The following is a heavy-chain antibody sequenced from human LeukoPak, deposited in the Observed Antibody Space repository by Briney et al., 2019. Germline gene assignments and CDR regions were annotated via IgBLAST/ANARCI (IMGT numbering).Heavy chain of an antibody. J-gene: IGHJ6*03. CDR2: IRYDGSHK. D-gene: IGHD5-12*01. CDR3: AKGGGYEAQYYYYYLDV. CDR1: GFTFSSYG. V-gene: IGHV3-30*02. Sequence: GGSLRLSCAASGFTFSSYGIHWVRQAPGKGLEWVAFIRYDGSHKYYADSVKGRFTISRDNSKNTLYLQMNSLRAEDTAVYYCAKGGGYEAQYYYYYLDVWGKGTTVTISS.